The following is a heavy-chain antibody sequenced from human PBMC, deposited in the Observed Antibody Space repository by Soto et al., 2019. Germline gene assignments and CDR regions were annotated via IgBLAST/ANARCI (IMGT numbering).Heavy chain of an antibody. Sequence: GGSLRLSCAASGFTFDDYAMHWVRQAPGKGLEWVSGISWNSGSIGYADSVKGRFTISRDNAKNSLYLQMNSLRAEDTALYYCAKGMSGSRDYYYMDVWGKGTTVTVSS. CDR3: AKGMSGSRDYYYMDV. CDR2: ISWNSGSI. D-gene: IGHD3-3*01. J-gene: IGHJ6*03. CDR1: GFTFDDYA. V-gene: IGHV3-9*01.